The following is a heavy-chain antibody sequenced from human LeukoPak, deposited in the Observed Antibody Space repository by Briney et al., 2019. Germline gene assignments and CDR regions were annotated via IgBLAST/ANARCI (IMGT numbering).Heavy chain of an antibody. CDR2: IKQDGSET. CDR1: GFTFSNYW. V-gene: IGHV3-7*01. CDR3: ARAGMTGTPDY. D-gene: IGHD1-7*01. Sequence: PGGSLRLSCEASGFTFSNYWMSWVRQAQGKGLEWVANIKQDGSETYYVDSVKGRFTLSRDNARNSLYLQMNYVGVDDTAVYYCARAGMTGTPDYWGQGTLVTVSS. J-gene: IGHJ4*02.